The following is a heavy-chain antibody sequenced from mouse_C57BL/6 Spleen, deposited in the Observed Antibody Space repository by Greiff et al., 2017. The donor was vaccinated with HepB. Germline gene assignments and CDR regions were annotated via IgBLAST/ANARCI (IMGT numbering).Heavy chain of an antibody. V-gene: IGHV1-61*01. J-gene: IGHJ2*01. Sequence: QVQLQQPGAELVRPGSSVKLSCKASGYTFTSYWMDWVKQRPGQGLEWIGNIYPSDSETHYNQKFKDKATLTVDKSSSTAYMQLSSLTSEDSAVYYCARSSYGNYYLDYWGQGTTLTVSS. CDR2: IYPSDSET. CDR3: ARSSYGNYYLDY. CDR1: GYTFTSYW. D-gene: IGHD2-1*01.